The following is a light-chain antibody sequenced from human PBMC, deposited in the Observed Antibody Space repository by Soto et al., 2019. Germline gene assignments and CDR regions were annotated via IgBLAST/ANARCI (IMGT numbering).Light chain of an antibody. CDR2: TAS. J-gene: IGKJ4*01. Sequence: DIQMTQSPSSLSASVGDRVTITCRASQGISSSLAWYQQKPGKVPKLLIYTASTLQSGVPSRFSGRGFGTDFTLTITSLQPEDVATSYCQKYNSAPLTFGGGTKVEIK. CDR1: QGISSS. V-gene: IGKV1-27*01. CDR3: QKYNSAPLT.